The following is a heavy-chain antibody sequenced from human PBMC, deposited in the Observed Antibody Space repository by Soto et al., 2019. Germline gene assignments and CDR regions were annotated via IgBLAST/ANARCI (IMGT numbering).Heavy chain of an antibody. CDR3: ARMLGSSWYSGFDP. Sequence: SETLSLTCAVSGGSISSSNWWSWVRQPPGKGLEWIGEIYHSGSTNYNPSLKSRVAISVDKSKNQFSLKLSSVTAADTAVYYCARMLGSSWYSGFDPWGQGTLVTVSS. CDR1: GGSISSSNW. J-gene: IGHJ5*02. CDR2: IYHSGST. V-gene: IGHV4-4*02. D-gene: IGHD6-13*01.